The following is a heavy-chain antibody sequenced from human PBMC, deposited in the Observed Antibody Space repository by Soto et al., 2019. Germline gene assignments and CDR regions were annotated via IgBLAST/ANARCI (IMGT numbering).Heavy chain of an antibody. CDR2: IYYSGTT. J-gene: IGHJ5*02. CDR3: ARQRRAAYWFAP. CDR1: GGSINIDDHY. Sequence: PSETLSLTCSGSGGSINIDDHYLTWIRQPPGKGLEWIGSIYYSGTTNYNPSLKSRITVSIDTSKNQFSLNLTSVTAADTALYYCARQRRAAYWFAPWGHGTPVTVSS. V-gene: IGHV4-30-4*01.